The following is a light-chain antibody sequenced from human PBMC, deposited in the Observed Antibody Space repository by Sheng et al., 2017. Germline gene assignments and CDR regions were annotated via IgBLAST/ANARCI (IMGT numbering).Light chain of an antibody. V-gene: IGKV4-1*01. CDR3: QQYYIPPYT. CDR2: WAS. J-gene: IGKJ2*01. CDR1: QSVSSH. Sequence: EIVMTQSPTTLSASPGDRATISCRASQSVSSHLAWYQQKPGQPPNLLIYWASTRESGVPDRFSGSGSGTDFTLTISSLQAEDVAVYYCQQYYIPPYTFGQGTKLDI.